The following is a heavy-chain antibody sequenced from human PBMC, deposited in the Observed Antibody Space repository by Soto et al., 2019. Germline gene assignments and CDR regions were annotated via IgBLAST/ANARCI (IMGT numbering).Heavy chain of an antibody. Sequence: SVKVSCKASGGTFSSYAISWVRQAPGQGLEWMGGIIPIFGTANYAQKFQGRVTITADESTSTAYMELSSLRSEDTAVYYCARVRAVAGTSYYYGMDVWGQGTTVTVSS. V-gene: IGHV1-69*13. CDR1: GGTFSSYA. D-gene: IGHD6-19*01. CDR2: IIPIFGTA. J-gene: IGHJ6*02. CDR3: ARVRAVAGTSYYYGMDV.